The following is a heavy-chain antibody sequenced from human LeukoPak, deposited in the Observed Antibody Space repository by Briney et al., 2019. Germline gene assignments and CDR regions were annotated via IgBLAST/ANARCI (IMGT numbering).Heavy chain of an antibody. V-gene: IGHV4-39*01. CDR3: ARRAYSAAYWKHFDY. J-gene: IGHJ4*02. Sequence: SETLSLTCTVSGGSISSSSDYWGWIRQAPGKGLEWIGSIYYHEDTYYNSSLKSRVTISVDTSKNQFSLKLNSVTAADTAVYFCARRAYSAAYWKHFDYWGQGTLVTVSS. CDR2: IYYHEDT. D-gene: IGHD1-1*01. CDR1: GGSISSSSDY.